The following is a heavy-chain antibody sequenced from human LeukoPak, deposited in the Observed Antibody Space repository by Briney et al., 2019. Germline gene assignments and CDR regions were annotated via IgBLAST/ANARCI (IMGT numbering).Heavy chain of an antibody. CDR2: IKQDGSEK. CDR3: ARGYDFWSGYYTPYYFDH. D-gene: IGHD3-3*01. J-gene: IGHJ4*02. CDR1: GFTFSSYW. Sequence: GGSLRLSCAASGFTFSSYWMSWVRQAPGKGLEWVANIKQDGSEKYYVDSVKGRFTISRDNAKNSLYLQMNSLRAEDTAVYYCARGYDFWSGYYTPYYFDHWGRGTLVTVSS. V-gene: IGHV3-7*01.